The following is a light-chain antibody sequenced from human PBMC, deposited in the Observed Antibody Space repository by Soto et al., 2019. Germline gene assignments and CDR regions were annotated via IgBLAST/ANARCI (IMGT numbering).Light chain of an antibody. CDR1: SGSVSTSFY. J-gene: IGLJ3*02. CDR2: STN. V-gene: IGLV8-61*01. Sequence: QTVVTQELSLSVSPGGTVTLTCGLSSGSVSTSFYPGWYQQTPGQAPRTLIYSTNTRSSGVPDRFSGSILGNKAALTITGAQTDDECDYYCVLYMGSGIPWVFGGGTKLTVL. CDR3: VLYMGSGIPWV.